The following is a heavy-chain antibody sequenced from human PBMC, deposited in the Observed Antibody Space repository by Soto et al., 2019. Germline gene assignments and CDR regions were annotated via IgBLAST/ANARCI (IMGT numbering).Heavy chain of an antibody. D-gene: IGHD5-12*01. CDR3: ARVPPGRNGYKKLGD. CDR2: MYPGDSDT. J-gene: IGHJ4*02. CDR1: GYTFSDYW. Sequence: GESLKISCKGSGYTFSDYWIGWVRQMPGKGLEWMGIMYPGDSDTRYSPSFQGQVTISADKSISTAYLQWSSLKASDTAMYYCARVPPGRNGYKKLGDLDRETMVAVSS. V-gene: IGHV5-51*01.